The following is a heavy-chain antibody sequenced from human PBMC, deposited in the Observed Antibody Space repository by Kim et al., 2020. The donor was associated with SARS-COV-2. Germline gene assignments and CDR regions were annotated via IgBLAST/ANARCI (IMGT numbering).Heavy chain of an antibody. J-gene: IGHJ4*02. V-gene: IGHV4-59*01. CDR3: ARAPLSIAAAGTFDY. D-gene: IGHD6-13*01. Sequence: PSLKSRVTISVDTSKNQFSLKLSSVTAADTAVYYCARAPLSIAAAGTFDYWGQGTLVTVSS.